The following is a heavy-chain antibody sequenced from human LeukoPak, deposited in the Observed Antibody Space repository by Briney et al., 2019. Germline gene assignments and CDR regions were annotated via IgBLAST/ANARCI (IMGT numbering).Heavy chain of an antibody. CDR2: IRSKAYGGTT. V-gene: IGHV3-49*04. CDR3: GRGPIPPWIQNGMDV. Sequence: PGGSLRLSCTASGFTFGDHAMSWVRQAPGKGLEWVGFIRSKAYGGTTEYAASVKGRFTISRDDSKSIAYLQMNSLKTEDKAVYYCGRGPIPPWIQNGMDVWGQGTTVTVSS. J-gene: IGHJ6*02. D-gene: IGHD5-18*01. CDR1: GFTFGDHA.